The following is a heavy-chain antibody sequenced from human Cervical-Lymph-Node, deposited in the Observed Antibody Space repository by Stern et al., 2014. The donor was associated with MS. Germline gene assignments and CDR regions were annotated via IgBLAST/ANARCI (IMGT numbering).Heavy chain of an antibody. J-gene: IGHJ4*02. Sequence: QVQLVQSGPGLVKPSETLSLTCSVSGGSISSYYWNWIRQPPGKGLEWIANVHYSGTTNYNPSLKSRVPILLNASMKKIPLKLTSVTAADTAVYYCAGSGTYYPDYWGQGILVTVSS. V-gene: IGHV4-59*08. CDR1: GGSISSYY. CDR2: VHYSGTT. CDR3: AGSGTYYPDY. D-gene: IGHD3-3*01.